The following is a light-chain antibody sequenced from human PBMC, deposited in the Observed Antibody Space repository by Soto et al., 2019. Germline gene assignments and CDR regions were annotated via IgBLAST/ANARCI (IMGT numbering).Light chain of an antibody. CDR3: QQYYSLAQYT. J-gene: IGKJ4*01. CDR1: QDIKNY. V-gene: IGKV1-33*01. CDR2: GAS. Sequence: DIQMTQSPSSLSASVGDRVTITCQASQDIKNYLYWYQQKPGKDPKLLIYGASNLETGVPSRFSGGGSGTDFTSTITSLQPEDFATYDCQQYYSLAQYTFGGAPKVEIE.